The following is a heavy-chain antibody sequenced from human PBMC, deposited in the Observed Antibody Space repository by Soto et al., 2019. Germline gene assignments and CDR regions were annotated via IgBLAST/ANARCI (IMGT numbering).Heavy chain of an antibody. D-gene: IGHD3-9*01. CDR3: ARSAPFDIYGITPVEF. V-gene: IGHV1-18*01. CDR2: ISANNGNT. CDR1: GYTFTTFG. Sequence: QVRLVQSGPEVKKPGASVKVSCKASGYTFTTFGIRWVRQAPGQGLEWVGWISANNGNTKYSQKFQGRVSLTTERSASTGYMALRSLRSDDTAVYYCARSAPFDIYGITPVEFWGQGTLVTVSS. J-gene: IGHJ4*02.